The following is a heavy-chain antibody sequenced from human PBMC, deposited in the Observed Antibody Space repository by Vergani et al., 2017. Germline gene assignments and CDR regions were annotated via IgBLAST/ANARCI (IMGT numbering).Heavy chain of an antibody. CDR1: GFTFSDYY. D-gene: IGHD3-3*01. Sequence: QVQLVESGGGLVKPGGSLRLSCAAFGFTFSDYYMSWIRQAPWKGLEWVSYISSIGSTIYYADSVKGRFTISRDNAKNSLYLQMNSLRAEDTAVYYCAGDPSITIFAEGDWFDPWGQGTLVTVSS. J-gene: IGHJ5*02. V-gene: IGHV3-11*01. CDR3: AGDPSITIFAEGDWFDP. CDR2: ISSIGSTI.